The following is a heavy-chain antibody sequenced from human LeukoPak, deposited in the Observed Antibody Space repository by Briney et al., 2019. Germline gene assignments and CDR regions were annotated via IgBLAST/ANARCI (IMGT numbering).Heavy chain of an antibody. CDR1: GYTFTSHG. Sequence: ASVKVSCKASGYTFTSHGFTWVRQAPGQGPEWMGWISVRNGNTNYAQKLQGRVTMTTDTSTSTAYMELRSLRSDDTAVYYCARGASSYYDSSDYFDYWGQGTLVTVSS. CDR2: ISVRNGNT. J-gene: IGHJ4*02. D-gene: IGHD3-22*01. V-gene: IGHV1-18*01. CDR3: ARGASSYYDSSDYFDY.